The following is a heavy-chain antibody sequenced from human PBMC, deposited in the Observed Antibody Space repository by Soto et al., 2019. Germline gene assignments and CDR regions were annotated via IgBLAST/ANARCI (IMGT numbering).Heavy chain of an antibody. Sequence: SETLSLTCTVSGYSLSTGYYWAWVRQSPGKGLEWIGSVYRRGAAYYSPTLKSRFTISVDTSKNQFSLKLRSVTAADTAVYYCARGPRNAPMVRGIIGFFVPWGQGTLVTVSS. CDR2: VYRRGAA. CDR3: ARGPRNAPMVRGIIGFFVP. J-gene: IGHJ5*02. V-gene: IGHV4-38-2*02. D-gene: IGHD3-10*01. CDR1: GYSLSTGYY.